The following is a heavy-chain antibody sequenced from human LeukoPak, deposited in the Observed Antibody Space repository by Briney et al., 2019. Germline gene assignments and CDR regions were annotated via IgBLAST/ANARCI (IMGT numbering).Heavy chain of an antibody. D-gene: IGHD3-22*01. CDR1: GFTFGDYA. V-gene: IGHV3-49*04. J-gene: IGHJ4*02. Sequence: HSGGSLRLSCTASGFTFGDYAMSWVRQAPGKGLEWVGFIRSEAYGGTTEYAASVKGRFTISRDDSRSIAYLQMNSLKTEDTAVYYCTRDLSTMIVVVLGAWGQGTLVTVSS. CDR3: TRDLSTMIVVVLGA. CDR2: IRSEAYGGTT.